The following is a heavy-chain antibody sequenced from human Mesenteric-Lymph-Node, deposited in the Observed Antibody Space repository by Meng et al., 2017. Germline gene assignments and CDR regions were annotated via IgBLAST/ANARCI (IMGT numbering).Heavy chain of an antibody. Sequence: ASVKVSCKASGYTFTSYYMHWVRQAPGQGLDWMGIINPSGGSTSYAQKFQGRVTMTRDTSTSTVYMEMSSLRSEDTAVDYCARHCYYDSREDAFDIWGQGTMVTVSS. V-gene: IGHV1-46*01. CDR3: ARHCYYDSREDAFDI. CDR2: INPSGGST. J-gene: IGHJ3*02. D-gene: IGHD3-22*01. CDR1: GYTFTSYY.